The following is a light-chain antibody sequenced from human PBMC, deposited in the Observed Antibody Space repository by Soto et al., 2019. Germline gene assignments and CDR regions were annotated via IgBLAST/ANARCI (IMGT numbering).Light chain of an antibody. J-gene: IGLJ2*01. Sequence: NFMLTQPHSVSESPGKTVTISCTRSSGSIASNYVQWYQQRPGSAPTTVIYEDNQRPSGVPDRFSGSIDSSSNSASLTISGLKTEDEADYDCQYDDSSNHVVFGGGTKLNVL. CDR2: EDN. CDR3: QYDDSSNHVV. CDR1: SGSIASNY. V-gene: IGLV6-57*04.